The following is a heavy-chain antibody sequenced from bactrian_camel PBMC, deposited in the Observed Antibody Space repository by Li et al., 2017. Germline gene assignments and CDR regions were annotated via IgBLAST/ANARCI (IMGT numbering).Heavy chain of an antibody. J-gene: IGHJ6*01. V-gene: IGHV3S1*01. CDR2: WFSVDGSI. D-gene: IGHD3*01. Sequence: VQLVESGGGSVQTGGSLRLSCVGSGYCMGWFRQASNNERERVATWFSVDGSISYADSLKGRFTISRDNAKNTLYLQLNSLKIEDTAIYYRTKLVYGWSDFGYWGQGTQVTVS. CDR3: TKLVYGWSDFGY. CDR1: GYC.